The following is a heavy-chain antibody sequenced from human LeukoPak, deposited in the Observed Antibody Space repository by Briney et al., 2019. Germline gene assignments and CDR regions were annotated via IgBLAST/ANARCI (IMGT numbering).Heavy chain of an antibody. Sequence: KTSETLSLTCTVSGGSISSSSYYWGWIRQPPGKGLEWIGSIYYSGSTYYNPSLKSRVTISVDTSKNQFSLKLSSVTAADTAVYYCAREGGEYGDYVSSPLYYWGQGTLVTVSS. V-gene: IGHV4-39*07. CDR2: IYYSGST. J-gene: IGHJ4*02. CDR1: GGSISSSSYY. CDR3: AREGGEYGDYVSSPLYY. D-gene: IGHD4-17*01.